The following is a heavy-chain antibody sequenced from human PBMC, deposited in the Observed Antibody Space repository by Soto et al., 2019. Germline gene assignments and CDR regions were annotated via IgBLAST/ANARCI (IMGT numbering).Heavy chain of an antibody. V-gene: IGHV1-18*01. J-gene: IGHJ6*02. CDR1: GYTFTSYG. CDR3: AVAAGIAAAVDGMDV. CDR2: ISAYNGNT. D-gene: IGHD6-13*01. Sequence: ASVKVSCKASGYTFTSYGISWVRQAPGQGLEWMGWISAYNGNTNYAQKLQGRVTMTTDTSTSTAYMELRSLRSDDTAVYYCAVAAGIAAAVDGMDVWGQGTTVTVAS.